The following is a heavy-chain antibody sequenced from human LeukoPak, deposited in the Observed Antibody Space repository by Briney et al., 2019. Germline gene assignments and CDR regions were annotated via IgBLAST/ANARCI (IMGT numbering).Heavy chain of an antibody. CDR3: ARKAPKKGWFEP. V-gene: IGHV4-4*09. CDR2: THPSGNT. J-gene: IGHJ5*02. Sequence: PSETLSLTCTVSGGSNNSYYWSWIRQPPGKGLEWIGYTHPSGNTNYSPSLKSRVTISIDTSRNHFSLKLGSVTAADTAVYYCARKAPKKGWFEPWGQGTLVTVSS. CDR1: GGSNNSYY.